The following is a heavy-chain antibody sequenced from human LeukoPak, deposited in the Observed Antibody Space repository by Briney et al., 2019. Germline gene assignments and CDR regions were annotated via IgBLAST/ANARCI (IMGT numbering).Heavy chain of an antibody. J-gene: IGHJ4*02. V-gene: IGHV3-7*01. D-gene: IGHD3-22*01. CDR3: ARDRHEYYYDSSGYYCLDY. CDR2: MKQDGSEK. CDR1: GFTFSSYW. Sequence: AGGSLRLSCAASGFTFSSYWMSWVRQAPGKGLEWVANMKQDGSEKYYVDSVKGRFTISRDNAKNSLYLQMNSLRAEDTAVYYCARDRHEYYYDSSGYYCLDYWGQGTLVTVAS.